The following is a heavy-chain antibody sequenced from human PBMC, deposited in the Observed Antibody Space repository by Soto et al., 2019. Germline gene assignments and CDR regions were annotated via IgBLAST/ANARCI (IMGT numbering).Heavy chain of an antibody. D-gene: IGHD6-13*01. CDR1: GGSISNYY. J-gene: IGHJ4*01. CDR2: IYYSGST. V-gene: IGHV4-59*01. CDR3: ARAPAPGITTSGPRYFFEY. Sequence: SETLSLTCTVSGGSISNYYWIWIRQPPGKGLEWIGYIYYSGSTNYNPSLQSRVTMSADTSKNQISLRLSSVTAADTAVYYCARAPAPGITTSGPRYFFEYWGQGTLVTVSS.